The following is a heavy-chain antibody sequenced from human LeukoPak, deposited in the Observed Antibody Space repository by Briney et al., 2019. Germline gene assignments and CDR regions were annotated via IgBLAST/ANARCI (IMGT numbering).Heavy chain of an antibody. J-gene: IGHJ4*02. CDR3: VRDGGVGGYDLLDY. Sequence: GGSLRLSCAASGFTFDDYAMHWVRQAPGKGLEWVSGISWNSGSIGYADSVKGRFTISRDNAKNSLYLQMNSLRAEDTAVYYCVRDGGVGGYDLLDYWGQGTLVTVSS. D-gene: IGHD5-12*01. CDR2: ISWNSGSI. CDR1: GFTFDDYA. V-gene: IGHV3-9*01.